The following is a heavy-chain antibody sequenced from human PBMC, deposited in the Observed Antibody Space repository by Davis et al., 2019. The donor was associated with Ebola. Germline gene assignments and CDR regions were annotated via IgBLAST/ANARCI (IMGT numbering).Heavy chain of an antibody. V-gene: IGHV3-48*01. J-gene: IGHJ4*02. D-gene: IGHD2-15*01. CDR3: TVAPVVDADY. CDR2: ISSSSSTI. CDR1: GFTFSSYE. Sequence: GESLKISCAASGFTFSSYEINWVRQAPGKGLEWVSYISSSSSTIYYADSVKGRFTISRDNAKNSLYLQMNSLKTEDTAVYYCTVAPVVDADYWGQGTLVTVSS.